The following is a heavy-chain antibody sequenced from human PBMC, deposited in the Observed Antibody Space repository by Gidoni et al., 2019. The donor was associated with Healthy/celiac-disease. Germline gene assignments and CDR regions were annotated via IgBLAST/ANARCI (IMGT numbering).Heavy chain of an antibody. D-gene: IGHD6-19*01. CDR3: TRGASGIAVAGTDY. J-gene: IGHJ4*02. Sequence: VQMVESGGGLVQPGRSLSLSCTASGFTFGDYAMSWVRQAPGKGLEWVGFIRSKAYGGTTEYAASVKGRFTISRDDSKSIAYLQMNSLKTEDTAVYYCTRGASGIAVAGTDYWGQGTLVTVSS. CDR2: IRSKAYGGTT. CDR1: GFTFGDYA. V-gene: IGHV3-49*04.